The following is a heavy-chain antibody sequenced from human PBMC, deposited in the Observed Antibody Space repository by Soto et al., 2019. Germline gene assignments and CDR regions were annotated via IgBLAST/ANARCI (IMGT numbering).Heavy chain of an antibody. CDR2: INPNSGGT. V-gene: IGHV1-2*02. Sequence: ASVKVSCKASGYTFTGYYMHWVRQAPGQGLEWMGWINPNSGGTNYAQKFQGRVTMTRDTSISTAYMELSRLRSDDTAVYYCARGNSSGWYIFYHYGMDVWGQGTTVTVSS. CDR3: ARGNSSGWYIFYHYGMDV. CDR1: GYTFTGYY. J-gene: IGHJ6*02. D-gene: IGHD6-19*01.